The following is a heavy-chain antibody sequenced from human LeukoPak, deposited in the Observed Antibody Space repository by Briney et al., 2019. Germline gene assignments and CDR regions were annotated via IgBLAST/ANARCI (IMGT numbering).Heavy chain of an antibody. CDR1: GGSVSSGSYY. CDR3: ARDMAGSGWYGGLDY. V-gene: IGHV4-61*01. CDR2: IYYSGST. D-gene: IGHD6-19*01. Sequence: SETLSLTCTASGGSVSSGSYYWSWIRQPPGKGLEWIGYIYYSGSTNYNPSLKSRVTISVDTSKNQFSLKLSSVTAADTAVYYCARDMAGSGWYGGLDYWGQGTLVTVSS. J-gene: IGHJ4*02.